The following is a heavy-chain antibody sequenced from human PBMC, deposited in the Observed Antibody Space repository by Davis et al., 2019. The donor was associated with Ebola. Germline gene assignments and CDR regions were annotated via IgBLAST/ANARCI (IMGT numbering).Heavy chain of an antibody. V-gene: IGHV4-59*01. CDR1: VGCISNYF. Sequence: SETLSLTCTVSVGCISNYFWSWIRQPPGKVLEWIGYIYYSGITSYNPSLKSRVAISLQTSKNQFSLRLSSVTAADTAVYYCARGNSDYGEFDYWGQGTLVAVSS. CDR3: ARGNSDYGEFDY. J-gene: IGHJ4*02. CDR2: IYYSGIT. D-gene: IGHD4-17*01.